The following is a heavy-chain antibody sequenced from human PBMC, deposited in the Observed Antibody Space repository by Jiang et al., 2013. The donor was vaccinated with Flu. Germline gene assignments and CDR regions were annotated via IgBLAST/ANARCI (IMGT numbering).Heavy chain of an antibody. V-gene: IGHV3-66*01. J-gene: IGHJ5*02. CDR1: GFTVSSNY. CDR2: IYSGGST. CDR3: ARVGRSRGVIFWFDP. D-gene: IGHD3-10*01. Sequence: VQLVESGGGLVQPGGSLRLSCAASGFTVSSNYMSWVRQAPGKGLEWVSVIYSGGSTYYADSVKGRFTISRDNSKNTQYLQMNSLRAEDTAVYYCARVGRSRGVIFWFDPWGQGTLVTVSS.